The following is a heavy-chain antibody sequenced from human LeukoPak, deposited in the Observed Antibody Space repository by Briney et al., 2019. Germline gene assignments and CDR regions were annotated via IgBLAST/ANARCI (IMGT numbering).Heavy chain of an antibody. J-gene: IGHJ5*02. CDR2: INHSGST. D-gene: IGHD1-1*01. CDR3: ARAYRPAPTGTGNWFDP. Sequence: SETLSLTCAVYGGSFSGYYWSWIRQPPGKGLEWIGEINHSGSTNYNPSLKSRVTISVDTSKNQFSLKLSSATAADTAVYYCARAYRPAPTGTGNWFDPWGQGTLVTVSS. V-gene: IGHV4-34*01. CDR1: GGSFSGYY.